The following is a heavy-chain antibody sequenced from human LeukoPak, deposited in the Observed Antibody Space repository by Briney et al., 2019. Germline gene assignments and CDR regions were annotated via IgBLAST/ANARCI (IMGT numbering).Heavy chain of an antibody. CDR3: ARDFHSYGYSAYYGMDV. V-gene: IGHV3-30*04. CDR2: ISYDGSNK. Sequence: GGSLRLSCAASGFTFSSYAMHWVRQAPGKGLEWVAAISYDGSNKYYADSVKGRFTISRDNSKNTLYLQMNSLRAEDTAVYYCARDFHSYGYSAYYGMDVWGQGTTVTVSS. D-gene: IGHD5-18*01. CDR1: GFTFSSYA. J-gene: IGHJ6*02.